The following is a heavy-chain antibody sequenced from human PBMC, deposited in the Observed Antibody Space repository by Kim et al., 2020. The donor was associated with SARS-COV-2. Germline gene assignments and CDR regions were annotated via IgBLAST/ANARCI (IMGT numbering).Heavy chain of an antibody. CDR3: ARGMVVVAGTTRYNWFDP. D-gene: IGHD6-19*01. J-gene: IGHJ5*02. CDR2: INAGNGNT. Sequence: ASVKVSCKASGYTFTRYAMHWVRQAPGQRLEWMGWINAGNGNTKYSQKFQGRVTITRDTSASTAYMELSSLTSEDTAVYYCARGMVVVAGTTRYNWFDPWGQGTLVTVSS. CDR1: GYTFTRYA. V-gene: IGHV1-3*01.